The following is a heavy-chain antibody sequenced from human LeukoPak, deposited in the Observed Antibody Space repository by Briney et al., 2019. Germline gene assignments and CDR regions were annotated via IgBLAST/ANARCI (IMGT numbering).Heavy chain of an antibody. V-gene: IGHV4-4*07. Sequence: PSETLSLSCNVSGVSINIYYWSWLRQTPRKGLEWIGRSHGSGSTNYNPSLKNRVTISIDKSKKSLSLSLTSVTAADTALYFCARDGDYDSGVFDVWGQGTLVTVSS. J-gene: IGHJ4*02. CDR3: ARDGDYDSGVFDV. D-gene: IGHD3-22*01. CDR2: SHGSGST. CDR1: GVSINIYY.